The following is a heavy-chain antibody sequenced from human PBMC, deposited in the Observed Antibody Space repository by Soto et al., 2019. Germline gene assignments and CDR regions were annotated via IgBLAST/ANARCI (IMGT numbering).Heavy chain of an antibody. V-gene: IGHV1-69*13. CDR1: GGTFSSYA. Sequence: SVKVSCKASGGTFSSYAISWVRQAPGQGIEWMGGIIPIFGTANYAQKFQGRVTITADESTSTAYMELSSLRSEDTAVYYCSTRGPVVPAAIPDAFDIWGQGTMVTVSS. J-gene: IGHJ3*02. CDR3: STRGPVVPAAIPDAFDI. D-gene: IGHD2-2*02. CDR2: IIPIFGTA.